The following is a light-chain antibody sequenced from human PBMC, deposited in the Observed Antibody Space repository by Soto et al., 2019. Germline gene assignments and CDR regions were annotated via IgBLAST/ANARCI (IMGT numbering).Light chain of an antibody. J-gene: IGKJ2*01. V-gene: IGKV3-20*01. CDR1: QSVRSNY. CDR2: GAS. Sequence: EIVLTQSPGTLSLSPGERATLSCRASQSVRSNYLAWYQQKPGQAPRLLIYGASSRATGIPDRFSGTGSGTDFPLTISRLEPEDFAVYYCQQYGGSPYAFGQRTELEIK. CDR3: QQYGGSPYA.